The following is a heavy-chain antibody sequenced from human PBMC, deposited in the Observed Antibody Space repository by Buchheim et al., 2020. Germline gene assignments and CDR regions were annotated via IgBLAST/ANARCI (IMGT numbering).Heavy chain of an antibody. CDR3: ARHGGGSYFEFDY. Sequence: QVQLVQSGAEVKKPGSSVRVSCKASGGTSSIYAISWVRQAPGHGLEWMGGIIPMFGTANYAQKFQGRVTITADRSASTAHMELSSLRSDDTAVYYCARHGGGSYFEFDYWGQGTL. CDR1: GGTSSIYA. D-gene: IGHD1-26*01. J-gene: IGHJ4*02. V-gene: IGHV1-69*06. CDR2: IIPMFGTA.